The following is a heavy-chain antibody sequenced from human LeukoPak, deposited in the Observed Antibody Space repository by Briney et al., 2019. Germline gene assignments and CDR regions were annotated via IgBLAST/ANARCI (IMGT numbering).Heavy chain of an antibody. CDR3: AREGGYSPRLKHFDF. D-gene: IGHD6-13*01. J-gene: IGHJ4*01. V-gene: IGHV3-23*01. CDR2: ISGSGGST. CDR1: GFPFSSYS. Sequence: LSGGSLRLSCAASGFPFSSYSMSWVRQAPGKGLEWVSAISGSGGSTYYADSVKGRFTISRDNSKNTLYLQMNSLREEDTAVYYCAREGGYSPRLKHFDFWGQGTLVTVSS.